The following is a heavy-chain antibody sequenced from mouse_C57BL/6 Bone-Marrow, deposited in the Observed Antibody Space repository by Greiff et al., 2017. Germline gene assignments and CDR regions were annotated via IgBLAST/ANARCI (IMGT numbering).Heavy chain of an antibody. V-gene: IGHV1-64*01. D-gene: IGHD2-4*01. CDR1: GYTFTSYW. CDR3: ARIYYDYDGPLAY. CDR2: IHPNTDST. Sequence: VKLQQSGAELVKPGASVKLSCTASGYTFTSYWMHWVKQRPGQGLEWIGMIHPNTDSTNYNEKFKGKATLTVDKSSSTAYMQLSSLTSEDDAVFYCARIYYDYDGPLAYWGQGTLVTVSA. J-gene: IGHJ3*01.